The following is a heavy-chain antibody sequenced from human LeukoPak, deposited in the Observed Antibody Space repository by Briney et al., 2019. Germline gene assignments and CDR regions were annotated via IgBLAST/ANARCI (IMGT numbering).Heavy chain of an antibody. J-gene: IGHJ4*02. Sequence: PGGSLRLSCAASGFTFSNHAMSWVRQAPGKGLEWVSAISGSGGSTYYADSVKGRFTISRDNSKNTLYLQMNSLRAEDTAVYYCAKAPYGSGSYYQDYWGQGTLVTVSS. CDR2: ISGSGGST. V-gene: IGHV3-23*01. CDR1: GFTFSNHA. D-gene: IGHD3-10*01. CDR3: AKAPYGSGSYYQDY.